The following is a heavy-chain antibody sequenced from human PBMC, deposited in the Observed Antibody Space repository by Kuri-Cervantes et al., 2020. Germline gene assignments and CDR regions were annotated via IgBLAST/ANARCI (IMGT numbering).Heavy chain of an antibody. CDR1: GQSVSSGY. D-gene: IGHD2-15*01. Sequence: GSLRLSCSVSGQSVSSGYWGWIRQSPGKGPEWLGIVGDSGKSFYNPSLRSRLTISLDTSKNQFSLKLSSVTAADTAVYYCARKNCTGGSCYYAAEYFQHWGQGTLVTVSS. CDR2: VGDSGKS. CDR3: ARKNCTGGSCYYAAEYFQH. V-gene: IGHV4-38-2*01. J-gene: IGHJ1*01.